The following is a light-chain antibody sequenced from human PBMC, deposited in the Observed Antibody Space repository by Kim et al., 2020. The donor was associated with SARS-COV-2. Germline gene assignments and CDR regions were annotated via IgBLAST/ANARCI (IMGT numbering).Light chain of an antibody. Sequence: VSPGDRATLSCRASDTVSTSVAWYQQKPGQAPRLLIYGASTRATGSPARFSGSGYGTEFSFTISSLQSEDFAVYYCQQYNNWPLSFGGGTKVDIK. CDR3: QQYNNWPLS. J-gene: IGKJ4*01. V-gene: IGKV3-15*01. CDR1: DTVSTS. CDR2: GAS.